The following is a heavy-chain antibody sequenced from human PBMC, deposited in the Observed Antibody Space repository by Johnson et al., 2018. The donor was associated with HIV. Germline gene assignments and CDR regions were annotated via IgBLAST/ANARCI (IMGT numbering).Heavy chain of an antibody. D-gene: IGHD3-3*01. CDR3: ANDHSRSILGMIIDAFDI. CDR1: GFTFSSYG. V-gene: IGHV3-30*02. J-gene: IGHJ3*02. CDR2: IRYDGSNK. Sequence: QVQLVESGGGVVQPGGSLRLSCAASGFTFSSYGMHWVRQAPGKGLEWVAFIRYDGSNKYYADSVKGRFTISRDNSKNTLYLQRNSLRAEDTAVYYCANDHSRSILGMIIDAFDIWGQGTMVTVSS.